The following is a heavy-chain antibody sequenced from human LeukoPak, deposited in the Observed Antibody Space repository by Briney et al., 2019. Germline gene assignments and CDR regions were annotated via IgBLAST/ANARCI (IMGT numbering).Heavy chain of an antibody. D-gene: IGHD6-19*01. Sequence: GRSLRLSCAASGFTFSSYGMHWVRQAPGKGLEWVAVISYDGSNKYYADSVKGRFTISRDNSKSTLYPQMNSLRAEDTAVYYCAKVSERLATVSNFDYWGQGTLVTVSS. J-gene: IGHJ4*02. CDR3: AKVSERLATVSNFDY. CDR2: ISYDGSNK. V-gene: IGHV3-30*18. CDR1: GFTFSSYG.